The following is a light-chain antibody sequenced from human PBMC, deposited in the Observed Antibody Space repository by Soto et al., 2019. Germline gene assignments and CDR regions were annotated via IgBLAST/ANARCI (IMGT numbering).Light chain of an antibody. CDR2: EVS. V-gene: IGLV2-8*01. J-gene: IGLJ2*01. CDR1: SSDDGGYNY. CDR3: SSYAGSKGV. Sequence: QSVLTQPPSASGSPGQSVTISCTGTSSDDGGYNYVSWSQQHPGKAPNLMIYEVSKRPSGVPDRFSGSKSGNTASLTVSGLQAEDEADYYCSSYAGSKGVFGGGTQLTVL.